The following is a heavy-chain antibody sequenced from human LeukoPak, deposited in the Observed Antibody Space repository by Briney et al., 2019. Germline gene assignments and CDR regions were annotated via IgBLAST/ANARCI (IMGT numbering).Heavy chain of an antibody. CDR1: GYTFTSYY. J-gene: IGHJ5*02. V-gene: IGHV1-46*01. Sequence: ASVKVSCKASGYTFTSYYIHWVRQAPGQGLEWMGLVNPSGGTTLYAQKFQGRVTMTRDTSTSTVYLEVGSLRSEDTAVYYCARNALRGVQYNWFDTWGLGTLVTVSS. CDR3: ARNALRGVQYNWFDT. CDR2: VNPSGGTT. D-gene: IGHD3-10*01.